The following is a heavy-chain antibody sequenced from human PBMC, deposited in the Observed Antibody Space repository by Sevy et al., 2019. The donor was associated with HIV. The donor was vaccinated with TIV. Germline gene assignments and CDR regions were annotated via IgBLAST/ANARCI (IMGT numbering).Heavy chain of an antibody. V-gene: IGHV1-2*06. D-gene: IGHD5-18*01. CDR3: ARAGRGYSYGYPFDY. Sequence: ASVKVSCKASGYTFTGYYMHWVRQAPGQGLEWMGRINPNSGGTNYAQTFQGRVTMTRDTSISTAYMELSRLRSDDTAVYYCARAGRGYSYGYPFDYWGQGTLVTVSS. CDR2: INPNSGGT. J-gene: IGHJ4*02. CDR1: GYTFTGYY.